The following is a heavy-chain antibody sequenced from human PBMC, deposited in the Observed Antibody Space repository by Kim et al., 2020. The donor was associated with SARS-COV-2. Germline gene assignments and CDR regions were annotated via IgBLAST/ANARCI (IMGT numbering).Heavy chain of an antibody. CDR2: ISSSSSYT. Sequence: GGSLRLSCAASGFTFSDYYMSWIRQAPGKGLEWVSYISSSSSYTNYADSVKGRFTISRDNAKNSLYLQMNSLRAEDTAVYYCARDSLWGNVDYDFWSGYHNYYYYGRDGWGQGTTVTVSS. CDR3: ARDSLWGNVDYDFWSGYHNYYYYGRDG. V-gene: IGHV3-11*05. D-gene: IGHD3-3*01. J-gene: IGHJ6*02. CDR1: GFTFSDYY.